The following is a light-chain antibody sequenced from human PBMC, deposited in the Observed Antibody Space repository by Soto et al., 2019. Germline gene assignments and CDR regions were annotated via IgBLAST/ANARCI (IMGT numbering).Light chain of an antibody. CDR2: AAS. J-gene: IGKJ4*01. CDR3: LQDYNYPLT. V-gene: IGKV1-6*01. Sequence: AIQMTQSPSSLSASVGDRVTITCRASQGIRNDLGWYQQKPGKAPELLIYAASSLQSGVPSRFSGSGSGTDFTLPLSSLQPEDFATYYCLQDYNYPLTFGGGTKVEIK. CDR1: QGIRND.